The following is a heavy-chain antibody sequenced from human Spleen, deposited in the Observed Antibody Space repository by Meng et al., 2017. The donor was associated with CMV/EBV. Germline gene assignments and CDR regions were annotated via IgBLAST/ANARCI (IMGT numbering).Heavy chain of an antibody. J-gene: IGHJ4*02. V-gene: IGHV3-9*01. CDR3: ARVLRWVLDY. Sequence: SLKISCAASGFTFDDYAMHWVRQAPGKGLEWVSGISWNSGSIGYADSVKGRFTISRDNAKNSLYLQMNSLRAEDTAVYYCARVLRWVLDYWGQGTLVTVSS. CDR1: GFTFDDYA. D-gene: IGHD4-23*01. CDR2: ISWNSGSI.